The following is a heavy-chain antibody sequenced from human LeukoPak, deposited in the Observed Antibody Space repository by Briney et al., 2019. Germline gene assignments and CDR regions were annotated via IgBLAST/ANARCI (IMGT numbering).Heavy chain of an antibody. CDR1: GFTFSSYS. J-gene: IGHJ6*02. V-gene: IGHV3-21*01. CDR3: ARDSVPYGMDV. CDR2: ISSSSSYI. Sequence: GGSLRLSCAASGFTFSSYSMNWVRQAPGKGLEWVSSISSSSSYIYYADSVKGRFTISRDNAKNSLYLQMNSLRAEDTAVYYRARDSVPYGMDVWGQGTTVTVSS.